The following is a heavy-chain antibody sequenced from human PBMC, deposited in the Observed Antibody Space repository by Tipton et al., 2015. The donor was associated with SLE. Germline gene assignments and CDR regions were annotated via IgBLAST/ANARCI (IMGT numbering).Heavy chain of an antibody. J-gene: IGHJ3*02. Sequence: TLSLTCAVYGGSFSGYYWSWIRQPPGKGLEWIGEINHSGSTNYNPSLKSRVTISVDTSKNQFSLKLSSVTAADTAVYYCARGGGSYQGKAFDIWGQGTMVTVPS. CDR2: INHSGST. CDR1: GGSFSGYY. D-gene: IGHD1-26*01. V-gene: IGHV4-34*01. CDR3: ARGGGSYQGKAFDI.